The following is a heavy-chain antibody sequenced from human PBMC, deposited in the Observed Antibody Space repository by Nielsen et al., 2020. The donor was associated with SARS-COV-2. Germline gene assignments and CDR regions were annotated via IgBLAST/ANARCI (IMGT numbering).Heavy chain of an antibody. D-gene: IGHD2-21*01. J-gene: IGHJ4*02. V-gene: IGHV3-66*01. Sequence: GESLKISCALSGFDVISNYMTWVRQAPGKGLEWVSVFYDRRGTYYADSVKGRFTISRDNAKNSLYLQMNSLRAEDTAVYYCARDTAFDFVQVFDSWGQGTLVTVSS. CDR3: ARDTAFDFVQVFDS. CDR2: FYDRRGT. CDR1: GFDVISNY.